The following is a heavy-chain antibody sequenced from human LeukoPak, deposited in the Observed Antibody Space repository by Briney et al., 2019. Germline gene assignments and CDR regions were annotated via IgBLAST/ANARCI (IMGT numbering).Heavy chain of an antibody. Sequence: PSETLSLTCAVYGGSFSGYYWSWIRQPPGKGLEWIGEINHSGSTNYNPSLKSRVTISVDTSKNQFSLKLSSVTAADTAVYYRARGGYRSDGMDVWGQGTTVTVSS. CDR1: GGSFSGYY. V-gene: IGHV4-34*01. CDR3: ARGGYRSDGMDV. D-gene: IGHD6-25*01. J-gene: IGHJ6*02. CDR2: INHSGST.